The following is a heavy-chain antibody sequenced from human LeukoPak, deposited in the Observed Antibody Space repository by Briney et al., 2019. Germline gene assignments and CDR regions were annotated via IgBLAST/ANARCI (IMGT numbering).Heavy chain of an antibody. CDR1: GGSFSGYY. CDR2: INHSGTT. J-gene: IGHJ4*02. V-gene: IGHV4-34*01. Sequence: PSETLSLTCAVYGGSFSGYYWSWIRQPPGKGLEWIGEINHSGTTNHNPSLKRRLTISVVTSKHQFSLTLSSVTAADPAVYYCARWDYDFWSGYYEYWGQGTLVTVSS. CDR3: ARWDYDFWSGYYEY. D-gene: IGHD3-3*01.